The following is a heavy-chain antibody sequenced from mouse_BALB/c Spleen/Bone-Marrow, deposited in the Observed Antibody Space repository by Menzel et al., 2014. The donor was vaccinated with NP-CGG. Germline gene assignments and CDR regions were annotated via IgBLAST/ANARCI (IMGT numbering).Heavy chain of an antibody. J-gene: IGHJ4*01. CDR1: GYTFPDYS. CDR2: ISTYYGDA. Sequence: SGGELGGPGVSVKIFCKGFGYTFPDYSLHWVRTRHAKSLEWIGVISTYYGDANYNQKFKGKATMTVDKSSSTAYMELARLTSEDSAIYYCARRGSMDYWGQGTSVTVSS. V-gene: IGHV1-67*01. CDR3: ARRGSMDY.